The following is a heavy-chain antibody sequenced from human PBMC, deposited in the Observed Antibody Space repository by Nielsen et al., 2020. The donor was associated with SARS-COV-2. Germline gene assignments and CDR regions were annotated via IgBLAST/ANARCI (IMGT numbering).Heavy chain of an antibody. J-gene: IGHJ3*02. CDR2: ISSSSSYI. Sequence: GESLKISCAASGFTFSSYSMNWVRQAPGKGLEWVSSISSSSSYIYYADSVKGLFTISRDNAKNSLYLQMNSLRAEDTAVYYCARVLSYTFDIWGQGTMVTVSS. D-gene: IGHD3-3*01. CDR3: ARVLSYTFDI. CDR1: GFTFSSYS. V-gene: IGHV3-21*01.